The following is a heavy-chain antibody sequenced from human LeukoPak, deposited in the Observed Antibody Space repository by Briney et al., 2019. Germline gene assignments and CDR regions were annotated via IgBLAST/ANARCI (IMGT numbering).Heavy chain of an antibody. V-gene: IGHV1-2*06. Sequence: GASVKVSCKASGYTFTAYYIHWVRQAPGQGLEWMGRIDPNSGDTKYAQKFQDRVTMTRDTSTNTAYMEISSLRYDDTAVYYCASSIYGFRDAFDIWGQGTMVTVSS. CDR3: ASSIYGFRDAFDI. D-gene: IGHD3-3*01. CDR1: GYTFTAYY. CDR2: IDPNSGDT. J-gene: IGHJ3*02.